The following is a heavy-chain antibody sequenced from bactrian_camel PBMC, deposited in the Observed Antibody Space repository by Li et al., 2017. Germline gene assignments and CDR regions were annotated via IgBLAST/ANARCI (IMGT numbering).Heavy chain of an antibody. CDR1: GYNYSSHC. V-gene: IGHV3S9*01. CDR2: IDSDGST. Sequence: QVQLVESGGGSVQAGGSLRLSCAASGYNYSSHCMGWFRQVPGKEREGVAYIDSDGSTNYGDSVKGRFTISQDSAKSTLFLQMNSLKPEDTAMYFCAADGGACTWYAFSAFPVYEYNYWGQGTQVTVS. J-gene: IGHJ4*01. CDR3: AADGGACTWYAFSAFPVYEYNY. D-gene: IGHD6*01.